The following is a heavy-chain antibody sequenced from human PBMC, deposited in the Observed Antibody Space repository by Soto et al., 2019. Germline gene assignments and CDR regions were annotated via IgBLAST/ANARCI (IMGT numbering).Heavy chain of an antibody. Sequence: QVQLQESGPGLVKPSETLSLTCTVSGGSVSSDTHYWSWIRQPPGKRLEWIGFIYSSGSTNYNPSLKSRVNMSVDTSKNQFSLKLRSVIVADTAGYHCARFVRSCSGTTCYTRADVWGQGTTVTVSS. J-gene: IGHJ6*02. V-gene: IGHV4-61*01. CDR3: ARFVRSCSGTTCYTRADV. CDR2: IYSSGST. CDR1: GGSVSSDTHY. D-gene: IGHD2-2*02.